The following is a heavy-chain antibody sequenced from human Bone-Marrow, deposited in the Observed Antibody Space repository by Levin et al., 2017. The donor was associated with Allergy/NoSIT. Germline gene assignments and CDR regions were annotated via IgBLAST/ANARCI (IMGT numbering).Heavy chain of an antibody. V-gene: IGHV3-72*01. CDR2: TRNKANSYTT. D-gene: IGHD2-2*01. CDR1: GFTFSDHY. CDR3: ARERQDRYCSSTSCYEYYYYYMDV. J-gene: IGHJ6*03. Sequence: SCAASGFTFSDHYMDWVRQAPGKGLEWVGRTRNKANSYTTEYAASVKGRFTISRDDSKNSLYLQMNSLKTEDTAVYYCARERQDRYCSSTSCYEYYYYYMDVWGKGTTVTVSS.